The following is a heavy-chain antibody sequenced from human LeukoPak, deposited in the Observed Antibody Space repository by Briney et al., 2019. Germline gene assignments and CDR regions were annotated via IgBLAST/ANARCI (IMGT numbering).Heavy chain of an antibody. D-gene: IGHD7-27*01. Sequence: GGSLRLSCAASGFTFSSYAMSWVRPAPWKGLEWVSAICGSGGSTYYADSVKGRFTISRDNSKNTLYLQMNSLRAEDTAVYYCAMGKYLFDYWGQGTLVTVSS. CDR3: AMGKYLFDY. V-gene: IGHV3-23*01. CDR2: ICGSGGST. CDR1: GFTFSSYA. J-gene: IGHJ4*02.